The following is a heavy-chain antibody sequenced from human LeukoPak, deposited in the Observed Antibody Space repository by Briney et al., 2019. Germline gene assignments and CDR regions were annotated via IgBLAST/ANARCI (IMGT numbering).Heavy chain of an antibody. CDR2: IRSKAYGGTT. Sequence: GGSLRLSCTTSGFTFGDYAMSWVRQAPGKGLEWVGFIRSKAYGGTTEYAASVKGRFTISRDDSKTIAYLQMNSLKTEDTAVYYCTRNRDGYSLRLQHWGQGTLVTVSS. D-gene: IGHD5-24*01. CDR1: GFTFGDYA. J-gene: IGHJ1*01. CDR3: TRNRDGYSLRLQH. V-gene: IGHV3-49*04.